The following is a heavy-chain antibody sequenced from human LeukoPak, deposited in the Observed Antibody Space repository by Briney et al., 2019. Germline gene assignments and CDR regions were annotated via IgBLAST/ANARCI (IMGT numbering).Heavy chain of an antibody. Sequence: PGGSLRLSCAASGFTFSDYYMSWIRQAPGKGLEWVSYISGSGNTKYYAESVRGRFTISRDNAKNSLYLQMNSLRAEDTAVYYCARGPDYSYFDYWGQGTLVTVSS. V-gene: IGHV3-11*04. CDR3: ARGPDYSYFDY. CDR1: GFTFSDYY. J-gene: IGHJ4*02. D-gene: IGHD2-15*01. CDR2: ISGSGNTK.